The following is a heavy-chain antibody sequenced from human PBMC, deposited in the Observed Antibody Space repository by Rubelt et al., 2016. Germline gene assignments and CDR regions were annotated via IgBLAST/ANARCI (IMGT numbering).Heavy chain of an antibody. CDR2: IYYSGST. J-gene: IGHJ1*01. D-gene: IGHD6-13*01. V-gene: IGHV4-59*01. CDR1: Y. CDR3: AGDLPGYSSSWDAEYFQH. Sequence: YWSWIRQPPGKGLEWIGYIYYSGSTNYNPSLKSRVTISVDTSKNQFSLKLSAVTAAAAAVYYCAGDLPGYSSSWDAEYFQHWGQGTLVTVSS.